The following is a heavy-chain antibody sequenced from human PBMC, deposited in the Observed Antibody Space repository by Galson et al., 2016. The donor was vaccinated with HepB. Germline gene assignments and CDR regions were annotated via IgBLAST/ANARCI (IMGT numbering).Heavy chain of an antibody. CDR1: GFTFSSYE. D-gene: IGHD3-10*01. Sequence: SLRLSCAASGFTFSSYEMNWVRQAPGKGLEWLSYISSNGNTIYYADSVKGRFTISRDNAEKSLYLQMNSLRAEDTALYYCVRDSRGGSRFYYYGLDVWGQGTTVTVSS. CDR3: VRDSRGGSRFYYYGLDV. CDR2: ISSNGNTI. J-gene: IGHJ6*02. V-gene: IGHV3-48*03.